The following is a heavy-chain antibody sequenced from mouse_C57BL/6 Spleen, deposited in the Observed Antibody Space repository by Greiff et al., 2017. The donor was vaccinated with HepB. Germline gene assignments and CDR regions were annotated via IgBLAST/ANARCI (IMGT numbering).Heavy chain of an antibody. Sequence: EVQLVESGPELVKPGASVKIPCKASGYTFTDYNMDWVKQSHGKSLEWIGDINPNNGGTIYNQKFKGKATLTVDKSSSTAYMALRSLTSEDTAVYYCARLNYGSSYLWYFDVWGTGTTVTVSS. CDR3: ARLNYGSSYLWYFDV. CDR2: INPNNGGT. V-gene: IGHV1-18*01. CDR1: GYTFTDYN. D-gene: IGHD1-1*01. J-gene: IGHJ1*03.